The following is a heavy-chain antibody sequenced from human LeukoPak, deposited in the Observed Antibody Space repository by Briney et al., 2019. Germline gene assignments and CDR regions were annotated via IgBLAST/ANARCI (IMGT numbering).Heavy chain of an antibody. V-gene: IGHV1-18*01. CDR3: AIDYCSSTSCYDAFDI. CDR1: GYTFTSYG. Sequence: ASVKVSCKASGYTFTSYGISWVRQAPGQGLEWMGWISAYNGNTNYAQKLQGRVTMTTDTSPSTAYMELRSLRSDDTAVYYCAIDYCSSTSCYDAFDIWGQGTMVTVSS. J-gene: IGHJ3*02. D-gene: IGHD2-2*01. CDR2: ISAYNGNT.